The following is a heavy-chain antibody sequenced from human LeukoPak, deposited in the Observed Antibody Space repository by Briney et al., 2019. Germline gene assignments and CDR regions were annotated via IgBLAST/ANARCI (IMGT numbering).Heavy chain of an antibody. D-gene: IGHD1-26*01. CDR3: ARGGIVGATRLNWFDP. V-gene: IGHV4-34*01. CDR1: GGSFSGYY. Sequence: SETLSLTCAVYGGSFSGYYWSWIRQPPGKGLEWIGEINHSGSTNYNPSLKSRVTISVDTSKNQFSLKLSSVTAADTAVYYCARGGIVGATRLNWFDPWGQGTLVTVSS. J-gene: IGHJ5*02. CDR2: INHSGST.